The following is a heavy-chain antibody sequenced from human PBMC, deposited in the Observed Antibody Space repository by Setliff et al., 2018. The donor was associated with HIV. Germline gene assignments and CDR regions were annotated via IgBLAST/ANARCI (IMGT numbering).Heavy chain of an antibody. CDR3: ARGLYYPDSSALSGDV. Sequence: ASVKVSCKASGYTFTNYYIHWVRQVPGQGLEWMGVINPSGGNTGYAPKLQGGVTITRDTSTSTVYMELSSLRSEDTAVYYCARGLYYPDSSALSGDVWGKGTTGTAPQ. D-gene: IGHD3-22*01. J-gene: IGHJ6*04. V-gene: IGHV1-46*01. CDR2: INPSGGNT. CDR1: GYTFTNYY.